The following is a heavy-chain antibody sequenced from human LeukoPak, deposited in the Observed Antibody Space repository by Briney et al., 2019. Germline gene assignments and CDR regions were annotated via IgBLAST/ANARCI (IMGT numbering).Heavy chain of an antibody. CDR1: GFTFSSYE. Sequence: GGSLRLSCAASGFTFSSYEMNWVRQALGKGLEWVSYISSSGSTIYYADSVKGRFTISRDNAKNSLYLQMNSLRAEDTAVYYCARSGWLPSPDYWVQGTLVTVSS. V-gene: IGHV3-48*03. CDR3: ARSGWLPSPDY. D-gene: IGHD5-24*01. J-gene: IGHJ4*02. CDR2: ISSSGSTI.